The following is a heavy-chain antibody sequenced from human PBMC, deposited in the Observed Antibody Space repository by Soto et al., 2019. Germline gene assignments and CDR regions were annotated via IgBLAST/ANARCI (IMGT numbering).Heavy chain of an antibody. J-gene: IGHJ4*02. CDR1: GFTFSSYG. D-gene: IGHD6-6*01. CDR3: AKLSRIAALDY. V-gene: IGHV3-30*18. Sequence: QVQLVESGGGVVQPGRSLRLSCAASGFTFSSYGMHWVRQAPGKGLEWVAVISYDGSNKYYADSVKGRFTISRDNSKNTLYLQMKRLRAEDTAVYYCAKLSRIAALDYWGQGTLVTVSS. CDR2: ISYDGSNK.